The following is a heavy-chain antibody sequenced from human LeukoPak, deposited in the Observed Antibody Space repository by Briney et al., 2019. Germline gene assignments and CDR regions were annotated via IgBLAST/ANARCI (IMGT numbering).Heavy chain of an antibody. V-gene: IGHV3-21*01. Sequence: GGSLRLSCAASGFTFSSYSMNWVRQAPGKGLEWVSSISSSSSYIYYADSVKGRFTISRDNAKNSLYLQMNSLRAEDTAVYYCASSYHDYGGNHYPSYWGQGTLVTVSS. CDR3: ASSYHDYGGNHYPSY. D-gene: IGHD4-23*01. J-gene: IGHJ4*02. CDR2: ISSSSSYI. CDR1: GFTFSSYS.